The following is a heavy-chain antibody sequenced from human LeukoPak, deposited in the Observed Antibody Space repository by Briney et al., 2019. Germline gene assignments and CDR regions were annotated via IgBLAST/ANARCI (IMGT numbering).Heavy chain of an antibody. D-gene: IGHD6-19*01. J-gene: IGHJ4*02. CDR2: IYYSGST. Sequence: PSETLSLTCTVSGGSISSSSYYWGWIRQPPGQGLEWIGSIYYSGSTYYNPSLKSRVTISVDTSKNQVSLKLRSVTAADTAVYYCARVYSSGWYPYYFDYWGQGTLVTVSS. CDR3: ARVYSSGWYPYYFDY. V-gene: IGHV4-39*07. CDR1: GGSISSSSYY.